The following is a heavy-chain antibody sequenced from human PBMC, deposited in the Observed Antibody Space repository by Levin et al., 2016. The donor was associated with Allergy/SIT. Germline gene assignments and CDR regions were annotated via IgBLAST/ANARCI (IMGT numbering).Heavy chain of an antibody. CDR2: INESGTT. CDR3: ARLRYPTSRGTDC. Sequence: SETLSLTCAVSGGSFSNYYWSWVRQPPGEGLEWIGEINESGTTNCSPSLKSRVTFSIDTSKTQFSLNLTSLTAADTAVYFCARLRYPTSRGTDCWGQGILVTVSS. CDR1: GGSFSNYY. J-gene: IGHJ4*02. D-gene: IGHD3-9*01. V-gene: IGHV4-34*01.